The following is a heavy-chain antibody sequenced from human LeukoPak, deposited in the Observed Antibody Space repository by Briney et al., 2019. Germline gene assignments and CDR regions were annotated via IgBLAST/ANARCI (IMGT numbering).Heavy chain of an antibody. D-gene: IGHD2-8*01. CDR2: LGTIGGTT. CDR1: GFTFSSYA. CDR3: ARDRNGCCLDY. Sequence: GGSLRLSCAASGFTFSSYAMSWGRQAPGKGLEWVSTLGTIGGTTYHADSVKGRFTISRDNSNLYLQMNSLRAEDTAVYYCARDRNGCCLDYWGQGALVTVSS. J-gene: IGHJ4*02. V-gene: IGHV3-23*01.